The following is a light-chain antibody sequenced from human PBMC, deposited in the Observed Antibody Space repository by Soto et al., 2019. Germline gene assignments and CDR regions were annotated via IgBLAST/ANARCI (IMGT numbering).Light chain of an antibody. CDR2: GAS. CDR3: HLYNRSPYN. V-gene: IGKV3-20*01. CDR1: HTVTGNH. J-gene: IGKJ2*01. Sequence: EIVLTQSPRTLSLSPGERATLSFRASHTVTGNHLAWFQQKPGQAPRLLIYGASTRATGIPDRFSGSGAGTEFTLTISRLEPEDFAVFYCHLYNRSPYNFGQGTKV.